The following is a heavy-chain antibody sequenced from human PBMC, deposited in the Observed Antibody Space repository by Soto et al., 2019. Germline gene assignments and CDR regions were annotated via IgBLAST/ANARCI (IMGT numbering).Heavy chain of an antibody. CDR1: GFTFRSYA. CDR3: VRSMIIVVRLIGLDY. CDR2: ISYDGSNK. V-gene: IGHV3-30-3*01. D-gene: IGHD3-22*01. J-gene: IGHJ4*02. Sequence: PVGSLRLSCGAPGFTFRSYAMHWVRQTPGKGLEWVAVISYDGSNKHYADSVKGRFSISRDNSKNMLYLQMDSLSTEDTAVYYCVRSMIIVVRLIGLDYWGQGTLVTVS.